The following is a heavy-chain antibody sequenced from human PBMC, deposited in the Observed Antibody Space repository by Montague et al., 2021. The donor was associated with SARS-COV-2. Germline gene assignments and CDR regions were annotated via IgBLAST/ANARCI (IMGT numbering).Heavy chain of an antibody. CDR3: ARYGSYFEH. CDR1: GGSIRSYY. D-gene: IGHD1-26*01. CDR2: IYYDGST. J-gene: IGHJ4*02. V-gene: IGHV4-59*03. Sequence: SETLSLTCTVSGGSIRSYYWCWIRQTPGKGLEWIGYIYYDGSTNYNPSLKSRVTMSVASSKNQFSLGLSSVTAADTAVYYCARYGSYFEHWGQGTLVTVSS.